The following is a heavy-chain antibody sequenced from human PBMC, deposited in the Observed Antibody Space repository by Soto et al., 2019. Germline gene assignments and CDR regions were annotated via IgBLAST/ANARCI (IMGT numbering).Heavy chain of an antibody. Sequence: EVQLLESGGGLVQPGGSLRLSCAASGFSFSSYAMSWVRQAPGKGLEWVSTISGSDVYTYYADSVKGRFTISRDNSKNTLDLQMNSLRVEDTAVYHCAKASTDRGSSSYYYYGMDVWGQGTTVTVSS. J-gene: IGHJ6*02. CDR3: AKASTDRGSSSYYYYGMDV. V-gene: IGHV3-23*01. CDR2: ISGSDVYT. D-gene: IGHD6-6*01. CDR1: GFSFSSYA.